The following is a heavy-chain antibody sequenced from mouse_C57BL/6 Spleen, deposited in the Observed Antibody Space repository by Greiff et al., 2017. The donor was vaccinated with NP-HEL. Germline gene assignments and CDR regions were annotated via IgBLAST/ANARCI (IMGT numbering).Heavy chain of an antibody. Sequence: EVQLQESGPELVKPGASVKMSCKASGYTFTDYNMHWVKQSHGKSLEWIGYINPNNGGTSYNQKFKGKATLTVNKSSSTAYMELRSLTSEDSAVYYGAREAFYYGSSYFDYWGQGTTLTVSS. CDR3: AREAFYYGSSYFDY. CDR2: INPNNGGT. V-gene: IGHV1-22*01. J-gene: IGHJ2*01. D-gene: IGHD1-1*01. CDR1: GYTFTDYN.